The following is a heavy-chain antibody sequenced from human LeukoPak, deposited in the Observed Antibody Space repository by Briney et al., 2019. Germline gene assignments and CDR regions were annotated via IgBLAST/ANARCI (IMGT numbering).Heavy chain of an antibody. CDR2: ISAYNGNT. CDR3: ARAWGSIAVAAIDY. J-gene: IGHJ4*02. Sequence: ASVKVSCKASGYTFTSYGISWVRQAPGQGLEWMGWISAYNGNTNYARKLQGRVTMTTDTSTSTAYMELRSLRSDDTAVYYCARAWGSIAVAAIDYWGQGTLVTVSS. D-gene: IGHD6-19*01. V-gene: IGHV1-18*04. CDR1: GYTFTSYG.